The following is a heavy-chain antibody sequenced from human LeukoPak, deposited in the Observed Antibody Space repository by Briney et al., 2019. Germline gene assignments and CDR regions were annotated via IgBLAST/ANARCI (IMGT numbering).Heavy chain of an antibody. CDR1: GGSISSYY. Sequence: SETLSLTCTVSGGSISSYYWSWIRQPPGKGLEWIGYIYYSGSTNYNPSLKSRVTISVDTSKNQFSLKLSSVTAADTAVYYCARDLASSWAYMDVWGKGTTVTVSS. CDR3: ARDLASSWAYMDV. V-gene: IGHV4-59*01. J-gene: IGHJ6*03. D-gene: IGHD2-15*01. CDR2: IYYSGST.